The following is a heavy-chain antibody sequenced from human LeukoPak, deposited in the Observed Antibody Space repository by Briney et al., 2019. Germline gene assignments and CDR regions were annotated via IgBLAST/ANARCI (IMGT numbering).Heavy chain of an antibody. V-gene: IGHV4-59*08. D-gene: IGHD1-26*01. CDR3: ARQVGSSRIDY. Sequence: PSETLSLTCTVSGGSISSYYWSWIRQSPGKGLEWIGYIYPGGTTSYNPSLTSRVTISLDRSRSQFSLKLSSVTPADTAVYYCARQVGSSRIDYWGQGTLVTVSS. CDR1: GGSISSYY. J-gene: IGHJ4*02. CDR2: IYPGGTT.